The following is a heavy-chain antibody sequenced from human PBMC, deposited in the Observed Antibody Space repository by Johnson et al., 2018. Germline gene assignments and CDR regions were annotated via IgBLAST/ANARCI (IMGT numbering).Heavy chain of an antibody. CDR1: GGSISSNY. D-gene: IGHD2-2*01. CDR3: ARGGPVVPLGGWFDP. V-gene: IGHV4-59*12. CDR2: IYYSGST. Sequence: QVQLQESGPGLVKSSETLSLTCTVSGGSISSNYWNWIRQPPGKALEWIGDIYYSGSTNYNPSLTSRDTITVDTSKHQSTLKLTPVTAADTAVDCCARGGPVVPLGGWFDPWGQGTLVTVAS. J-gene: IGHJ5*02.